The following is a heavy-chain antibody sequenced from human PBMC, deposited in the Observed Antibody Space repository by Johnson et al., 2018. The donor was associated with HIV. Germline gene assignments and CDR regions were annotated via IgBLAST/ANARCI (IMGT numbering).Heavy chain of an antibody. J-gene: IGHJ3*02. CDR1: GFTFSNAW. D-gene: IGHD6-13*01. CDR2: IKRKTDGGTT. V-gene: IGHV3-15*01. CDR3: ATDLAAVGSGAFDI. Sequence: VQLVESGGGLVKPGGSLRLSCAASGFTFSNAWMSWVRQAPGKGLEWVGRIKRKTDGGTTDYAAPVKGRFIISRDDSKNMLYLQMNSLKTEDTAVYYCATDLAAVGSGAFDIWGQGTMVIVSS.